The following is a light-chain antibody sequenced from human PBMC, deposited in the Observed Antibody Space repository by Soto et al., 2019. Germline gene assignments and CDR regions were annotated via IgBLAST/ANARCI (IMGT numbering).Light chain of an antibody. CDR1: QSVSNN. V-gene: IGKV3-15*01. Sequence: EIVMTQSPATLSVSPGERVTLSCRASQSVSNNLAWYQQKPGQAPRLLIYGASTRATGIPARFSGSGSGTEFTLTISSLQSEDFAVYYCHQYNNWPRTFCQGTKLEIK. CDR2: GAS. J-gene: IGKJ2*01. CDR3: HQYNNWPRT.